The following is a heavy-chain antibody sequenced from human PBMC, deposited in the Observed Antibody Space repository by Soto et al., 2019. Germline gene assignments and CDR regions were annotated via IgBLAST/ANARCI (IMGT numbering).Heavy chain of an antibody. J-gene: IGHJ5*02. V-gene: IGHV3-30-3*01. D-gene: IGHD2-21*02. CDR1: GFTFSSYA. CDR3: ATDPFGGGDSEWFDP. CDR2: ISYDGSNK. Sequence: PGGSLRLSCAASGFTFSSYAMHWVRQAPGKGLEWVAVISYDGSNKYYADSVKGRFTVSRSNAKNSLYLQMNSLRAEDTAMYYCATDPFGGGDSEWFDPWGQGTLVTVSS.